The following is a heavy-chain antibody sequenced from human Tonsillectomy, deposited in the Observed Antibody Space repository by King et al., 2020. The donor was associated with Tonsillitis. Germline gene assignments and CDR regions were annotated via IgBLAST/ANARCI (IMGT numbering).Heavy chain of an antibody. CDR2: IYHSGST. D-gene: IGHD1-1*01. V-gene: IGHV4-59*08. CDR1: GGSISSSY. J-gene: IGHJ4*02. Sequence: VQLQESGPGLVKPSETLSLTCTVSGGSISSSYCTWIRQPPGKGLEWIGYIYHSGSTNYNPPLRSRVTISADTSKTQFSLKLSSVTAADTAVYYCASQPEYNCGQYDFWGQGTLVTVSS. CDR3: ASQPEYNCGQYDF.